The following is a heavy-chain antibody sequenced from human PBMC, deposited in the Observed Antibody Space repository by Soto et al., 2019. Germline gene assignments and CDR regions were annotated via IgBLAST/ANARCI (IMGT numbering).Heavy chain of an antibody. V-gene: IGHV3-48*01. CDR3: ARDPTNSSSWCRGEAFDI. CDR1: GFTFSSYS. CDR2: ISSSSSTI. J-gene: IGHJ3*02. Sequence: EVQLVESGGGLVQPGGSLRLSCAASGFTFSSYSMNWVRQAPGKGLEWVSYISSSSSTIYYADSVKGRFTISRDNAKNSLYPQMNSLRAEDTAVYYCARDPTNSSSWCRGEAFDIWGQGTMVTVSS. D-gene: IGHD6-13*01.